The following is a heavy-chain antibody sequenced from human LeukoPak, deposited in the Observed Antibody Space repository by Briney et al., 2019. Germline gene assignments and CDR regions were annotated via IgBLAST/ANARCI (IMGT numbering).Heavy chain of an antibody. J-gene: IGHJ4*02. V-gene: IGHV3-7*01. Sequence: PGGSLRLSCAASGFTFSSYWMSWVRQAPGKGLEWVANIKQDGSEKYYVDSVKGRFTISRDNAKNSLYLQMNSLRAEDTAVYYCARGVVPAADDHFDYWGQGTLVTVSS. CDR2: IKQDGSEK. D-gene: IGHD2-2*01. CDR3: ARGVVPAADDHFDY. CDR1: GFTFSSYW.